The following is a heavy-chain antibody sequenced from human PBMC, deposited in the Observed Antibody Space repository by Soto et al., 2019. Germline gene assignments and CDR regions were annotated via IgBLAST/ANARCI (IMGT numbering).Heavy chain of an antibody. CDR1: GGSISSGGYY. J-gene: IGHJ4*02. V-gene: IGHV4-31*03. D-gene: IGHD3-16*01. Sequence: QVQLQESGPGLVKPSQTLSLTCTVSGGSISSGGYYWSWIRQHPGKGLEWIGYIYYSGSTYYNPSLKSRITISVDTSKNQFSLKLSSVTAADTAVYYCARDVARGGNFDYWGQGTLVTVSS. CDR3: ARDVARGGNFDY. CDR2: IYYSGST.